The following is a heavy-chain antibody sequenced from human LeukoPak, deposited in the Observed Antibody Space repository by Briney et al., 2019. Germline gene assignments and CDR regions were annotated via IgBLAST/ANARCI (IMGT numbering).Heavy chain of an antibody. V-gene: IGHV4-59*01. Sequence: SETLSLTCTISVGSISTYYWGWIRQPPGKGLEWIGYISYSGSTTYTPSLESRVTISVDTSKNHFSLRLSSVTAADTAVYYCTRITQGTVDYWGQGILVTVSS. D-gene: IGHD3-10*01. J-gene: IGHJ4*02. CDR2: ISYSGST. CDR3: TRITQGTVDY. CDR1: VGSISTYY.